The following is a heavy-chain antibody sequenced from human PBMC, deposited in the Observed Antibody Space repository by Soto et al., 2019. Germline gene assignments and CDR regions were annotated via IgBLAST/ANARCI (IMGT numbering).Heavy chain of an antibody. J-gene: IGHJ5*02. CDR1: GYTFTSYD. CDR3: ARVGYDSSGYYRRGLLFDP. V-gene: IGHV1-8*01. CDR2: MNPNSGNT. D-gene: IGHD3-22*01. Sequence: AASVKVSCKASGYTFTSYDINWVRQATGQGLEWMGWMNPNSGNTGYAQKFQGRVTMTRNTSISTAYMELSSLRSEDTAVYYCARVGYDSSGYYRRGLLFDPWGQGTLVTVSS.